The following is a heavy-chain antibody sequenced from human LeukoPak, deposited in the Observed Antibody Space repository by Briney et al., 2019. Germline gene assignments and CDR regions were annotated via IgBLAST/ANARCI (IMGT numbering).Heavy chain of an antibody. J-gene: IGHJ4*02. CDR3: AREGGAYHLDY. CDR2: ISSSDITR. D-gene: IGHD1-26*01. Sequence: GGSLRLSCAASGFTFRDYYMSWIRQAPGKGLEWISYISSSDITRYYADSVKGRFTVSRDNTKNSLFLQMDSLRAEDTAVYYCAREGGAYHLDYWGQGTLATVSS. V-gene: IGHV3-11*01. CDR1: GFTFRDYY.